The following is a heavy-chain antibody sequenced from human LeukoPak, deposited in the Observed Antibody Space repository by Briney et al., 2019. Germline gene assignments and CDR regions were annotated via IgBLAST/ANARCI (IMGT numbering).Heavy chain of an antibody. CDR3: AREIVVVPSAMGFDP. J-gene: IGHJ5*02. CDR2: INPSGGST. CDR1: GYSFTTYY. D-gene: IGHD2-2*01. Sequence: ASVKVSCKASGYSFTTYYIHWVRQAPGQGLEWMGVINPSGGSTSFAQKFQARLTMTRDTSASTVYMELSGLSSEDTAVYYCAREIVVVPSAMGFDPWGQGTLVTVSS. V-gene: IGHV1-46*01.